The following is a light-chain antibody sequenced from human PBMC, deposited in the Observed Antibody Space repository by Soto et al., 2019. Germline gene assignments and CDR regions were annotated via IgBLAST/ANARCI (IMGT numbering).Light chain of an antibody. J-gene: IGKJ2*01. CDR3: QQYYSTPPYT. CDR2: WAS. Sequence: DIVMTQSPDSLAVFLGERATINCKSSQSVLYSSNNKNYLAWYQQKAGQPPKLLIYWASTRESGVPDRFSGSGSGTDFTLTISSLQADDVAVSYCQQYYSTPPYTFGQGTKLEIK. CDR1: QSVLYSSNNKNY. V-gene: IGKV4-1*01.